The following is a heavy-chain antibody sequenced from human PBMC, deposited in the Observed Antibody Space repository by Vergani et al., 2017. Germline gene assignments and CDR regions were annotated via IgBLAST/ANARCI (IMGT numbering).Heavy chain of an antibody. V-gene: IGHV4-59*01. D-gene: IGHD5-18*01. J-gene: IGHJ6*02. CDR1: GGSISSYY. Sequence: QVQLQESGPGLVKPSETLSLTCTVSGGSISSYYWSWIRQPPGKGLEWIGYIYYSGSTNYNPSLKSRVTISVDTSKNQFSLKLSSVTAADTAVYYCARVTGYSYGLDYYYYGTDVWGQGTTVTVSS. CDR2: IYYSGST. CDR3: ARVTGYSYGLDYYYYGTDV.